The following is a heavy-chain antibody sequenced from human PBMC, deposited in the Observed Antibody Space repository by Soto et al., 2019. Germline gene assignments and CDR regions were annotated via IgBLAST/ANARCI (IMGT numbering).Heavy chain of an antibody. CDR1: CGSVSSGSYH. V-gene: IGHV4-61*01. Sequence: SETLSLTCTVSCGSVSSGSYHWNWIRQPPGKGLEWIGYIYYSGSTNYNPSLKSRVTISVDTSKNQFSLKLSSVTAADTAVYYCAREKTGTTLFDYWGQGTLVTVSS. D-gene: IGHD1-1*01. CDR3: AREKTGTTLFDY. J-gene: IGHJ4*02. CDR2: IYYSGST.